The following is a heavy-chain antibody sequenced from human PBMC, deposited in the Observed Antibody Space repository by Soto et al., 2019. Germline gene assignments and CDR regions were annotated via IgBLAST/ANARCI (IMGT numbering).Heavy chain of an antibody. CDR2: ISYDGSNK. D-gene: IGHD3-22*01. J-gene: IGHJ5*02. V-gene: IGHV3-30-3*01. CDR1: GFTFSSDW. CDR3: ARDEAWIDYYDSSGFSGNWFDP. Sequence: GESLKISCAASGFTFSSDWMHWVRQAAGKGLEWVAVISYDGSNKYYADSVKGRFTISRDNSKNTLYLQMNSLRAEDTAVYYCARDEAWIDYYDSSGFSGNWFDPWGQGTLVTVSS.